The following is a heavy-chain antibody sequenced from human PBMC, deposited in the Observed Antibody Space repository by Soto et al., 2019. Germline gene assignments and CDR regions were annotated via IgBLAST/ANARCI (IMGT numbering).Heavy chain of an antibody. D-gene: IGHD1-26*01. Sequence: QVQLVESGGGVVQPGRSLRLSCEASGFTFSSYAMHWVRQAPGKGLEWVAVISYDGSNKYYADSVKGRFTISRDNSKNARSLKRNSLRAEDTAVYDCARVELPENIYGMDVWGQGTTVTVPS. V-gene: IGHV3-30-3*01. J-gene: IGHJ6*02. CDR2: ISYDGSNK. CDR3: ARVELPENIYGMDV. CDR1: GFTFSSYA.